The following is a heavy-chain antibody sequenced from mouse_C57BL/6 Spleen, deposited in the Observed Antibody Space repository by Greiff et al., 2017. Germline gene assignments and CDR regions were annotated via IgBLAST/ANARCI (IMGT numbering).Heavy chain of an antibody. CDR2: IEPNSGGT. V-gene: IGHV1-72*01. Sequence: VQLQQPGAELVKPGASVKLSCKASGYTFTSYWMHWVKQRPGRGLEWIGRIEPNSGGTKYNEKFKSKATLTVDKPSSTAYMQLSSLTSEDSAVYYCARWGNYLYYYAMDYWGQGTSVTVSS. CDR3: ARWGNYLYYYAMDY. J-gene: IGHJ4*01. D-gene: IGHD2-1*01. CDR1: GYTFTSYW.